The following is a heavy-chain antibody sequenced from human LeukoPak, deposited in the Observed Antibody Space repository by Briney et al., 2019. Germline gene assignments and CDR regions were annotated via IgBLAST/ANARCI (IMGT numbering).Heavy chain of an antibody. CDR2: INPSGGST. V-gene: IGHV1-46*01. J-gene: IGHJ5*02. CDR1: GYTFTSYY. CDR3: ARGGCGDYEDVSPPAWFDP. Sequence: ASVKVSCKASGYTFTSYYMHWVRQAPGQGLEWMGIINPSGGSTSYAQKFQGRLTMTRDISTSTVYMELSSLRSEDAAVYSCARGGCGDYEDVSPPAWFDPWGQGTLVTVSS. D-gene: IGHD4-17*01.